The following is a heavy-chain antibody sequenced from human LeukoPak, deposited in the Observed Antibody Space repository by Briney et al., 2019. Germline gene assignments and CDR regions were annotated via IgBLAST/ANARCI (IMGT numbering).Heavy chain of an antibody. D-gene: IGHD3-16*01. J-gene: IGHJ4*02. V-gene: IGHV3-21*01. CDR3: ARDTSMITFGLFDY. Sequence: GGSLRLSCAASGFIFSSYSMNWVRQAPGKGLEWVSSISSSSSYIYYADSVKGRFTISRDNAKNSLYLQMNSLRAEDTAVYYCARDTSMITFGLFDYWGQGTLVTVSS. CDR1: GFIFSSYS. CDR2: ISSSSSYI.